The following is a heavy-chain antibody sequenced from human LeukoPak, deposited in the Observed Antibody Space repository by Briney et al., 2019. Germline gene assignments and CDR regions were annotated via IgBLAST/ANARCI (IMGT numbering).Heavy chain of an antibody. CDR1: GYTFTGYY. J-gene: IGHJ5*02. Sequence: ASVKVSCKASGYTFTGYYMHWVRQAPGQELEWMGWINPNSGGTNYAQKFQGRVTMTRDTSISTAYMELSRLRSDDTAVYYCARATVVPAATNWFDPWGQGTLVTVSS. CDR2: INPNSGGT. D-gene: IGHD2-2*01. CDR3: ARATVVPAATNWFDP. V-gene: IGHV1-2*02.